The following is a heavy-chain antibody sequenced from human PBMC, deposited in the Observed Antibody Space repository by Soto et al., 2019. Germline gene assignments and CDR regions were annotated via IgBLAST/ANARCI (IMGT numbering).Heavy chain of an antibody. Sequence: ASVKVSCKASGYTFTTYGITWVRQAPGQGLEWMGWISGFNGNTNYAQRFQGRVSMTTDTFTNTAYMELRSLRSDDTAVYYCARGILPASPREFDYWGQGTRVTVS. D-gene: IGHD2-15*01. CDR2: ISGFNGNT. CDR1: GYTFTTYG. V-gene: IGHV1-18*01. J-gene: IGHJ4*02. CDR3: ARGILPASPREFDY.